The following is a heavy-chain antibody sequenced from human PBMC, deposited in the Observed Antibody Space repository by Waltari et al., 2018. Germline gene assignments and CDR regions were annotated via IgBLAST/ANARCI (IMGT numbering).Heavy chain of an antibody. CDR3: VTALGDRSSASRPFDV. V-gene: IGHV1-69-2*01. J-gene: IGHJ3*01. CDR2: VEPEDGET. Sequence: EVQLLQSGTELKQPGSTVKIPCQVSGYRFTDYYIHRVQQAPGKGPQWMGLVEPEDGETIYAERFQGRVTITADTSTETAFMELSSLTSDDTAVYYCVTALGDRSSASRPFDVWGLGTLITVSS. D-gene: IGHD3-10*01. CDR1: GYRFTDYY.